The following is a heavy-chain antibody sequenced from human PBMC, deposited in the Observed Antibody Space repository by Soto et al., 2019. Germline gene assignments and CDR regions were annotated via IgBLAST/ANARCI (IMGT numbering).Heavy chain of an antibody. J-gene: IGHJ5*02. CDR2: VYHSGAT. V-gene: IGHV4-38-2*02. Sequence: LSLTCTVSVYSIPSRFCWAWIRQPPGKGLEWIGSVYHSGATYYNSSLQDRVSISVDTPKNHFSLQLISVTAADTGTYFCARERSNVRTTGWFETWGQGTQFPFSS. CDR3: ARERSNVRTTGWFET. D-gene: IGHD4-4*01. CDR1: VYSIPSRFC.